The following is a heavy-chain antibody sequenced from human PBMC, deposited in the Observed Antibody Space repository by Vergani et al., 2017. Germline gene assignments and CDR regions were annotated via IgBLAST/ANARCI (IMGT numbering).Heavy chain of an antibody. Sequence: QLQLQESGPGLVKPSETLSLTCTVSGGSISSSSYYWGWIRQPPGKGLEWIGSIYYSGGTYYNPSLKSRVTISVDTSKNQFSLKLSSVTAADTAVYYCARIYGGKAYFDYWGQGTLVTVSS. D-gene: IGHD4-23*01. CDR2: IYYSGGT. CDR1: GGSISSSSYY. CDR3: ARIYGGKAYFDY. J-gene: IGHJ4*02. V-gene: IGHV4-39*01.